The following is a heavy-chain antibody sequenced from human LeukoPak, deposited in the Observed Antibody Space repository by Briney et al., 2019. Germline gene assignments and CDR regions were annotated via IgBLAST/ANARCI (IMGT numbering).Heavy chain of an antibody. D-gene: IGHD3-10*01. J-gene: IGHJ4*02. CDR3: ARGVAISGFDY. Sequence: SQTLSLTCAISGDSISNKSGAWSWRRRSASRGLEWLCRTYFRSKWYYDYAVYVKSRIPIQSDTSKNQFCLQLNSVTPEDTAVYYCARGVAISGFDYWGQGTLVTVSS. CDR1: GDSISNKSGA. V-gene: IGHV6-1*01. CDR2: TYFRSKWYY.